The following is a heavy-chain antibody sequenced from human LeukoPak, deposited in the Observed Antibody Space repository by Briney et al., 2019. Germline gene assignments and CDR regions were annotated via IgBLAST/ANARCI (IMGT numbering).Heavy chain of an antibody. CDR1: GGSISSYY. CDR3: ARDGDSGYEADYYYMDV. V-gene: IGHV4-4*07. Sequence: PSETLSLICTVSGGSISSYYWSWIRQPAGKGLEWIGRIYTSGSTNYNPSLKSRVTISVDTSKNQFSLKLSSVTAADTAVYYCARDGDSGYEADYYYMDVWGKGTTVTVSS. J-gene: IGHJ6*03. D-gene: IGHD5-12*01. CDR2: IYTSGST.